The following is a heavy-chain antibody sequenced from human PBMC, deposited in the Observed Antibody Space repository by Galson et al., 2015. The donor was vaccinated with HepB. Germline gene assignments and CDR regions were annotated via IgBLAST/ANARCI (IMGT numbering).Heavy chain of an antibody. CDR2: ISSSSSTI. D-gene: IGHD6-19*01. Sequence: SLRLSCAASGFTFSSYSMNWVRQAPGKGLEWVSYISSSSSTIYYADSVKGRFTVSRDNAKNSLYLQMNSLRAEDTAVYYCANGTGGIDSSGRAWGQGTLVTVSS. CDR3: ANGTGGIDSSGRA. J-gene: IGHJ4*02. V-gene: IGHV3-48*04. CDR1: GFTFSSYS.